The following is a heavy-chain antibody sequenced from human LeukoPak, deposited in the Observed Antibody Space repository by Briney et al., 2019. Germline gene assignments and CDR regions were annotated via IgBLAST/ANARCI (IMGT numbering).Heavy chain of an antibody. V-gene: IGHV3-30*04. D-gene: IGHD5-12*01. CDR1: GFTFSSYA. J-gene: IGHJ4*02. CDR2: ISYDGSNK. Sequence: GRSPRLSCAASGFTFSSYAMHWVRQAPGKGLEWVAVISYDGSNKYYADSVKGRFTISRDNSKNRMYLQMNSLRAEDTAVYYCARVIVATLGFEYWGPGTLVTVSS. CDR3: ARVIVATLGFEY.